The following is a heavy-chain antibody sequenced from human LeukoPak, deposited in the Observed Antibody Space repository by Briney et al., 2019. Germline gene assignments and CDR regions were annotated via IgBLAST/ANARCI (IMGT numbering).Heavy chain of an antibody. D-gene: IGHD2-15*01. CDR3: TKGSASGRPYYFDY. J-gene: IGHJ4*02. CDR2: ITAGGDDT. V-gene: IGHV3-23*01. Sequence: TGGSLRLSCAASGFTFSRHAMSWVRQAPGRGLEWVSSITAGGDDTYHADSVKGRFTISRDNSKNTLYLQMSSLRAEDSAIFYCTKGSASGRPYYFDYWGQGILVTVSS. CDR1: GFTFSRHA.